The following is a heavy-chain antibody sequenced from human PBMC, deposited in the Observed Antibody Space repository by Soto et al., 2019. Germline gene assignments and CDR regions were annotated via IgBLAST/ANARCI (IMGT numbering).Heavy chain of an antibody. V-gene: IGHV3-66*01. CDR3: ARDRSQAGMDV. D-gene: IGHD1-26*01. CDR1: AFTFSNNN. J-gene: IGHJ6*02. CDR2: IYSGSST. Sequence: EVQLVESGGGLVQPGGSLRLSCAASAFTFSNNNMNWVRQAPGKGLEWVSVIYSGSSTYYADSVKGRFTISRDNSKNTLSLQMNSLRAEDTAVYYCARDRSQAGMDVWGQGTTVTVSS.